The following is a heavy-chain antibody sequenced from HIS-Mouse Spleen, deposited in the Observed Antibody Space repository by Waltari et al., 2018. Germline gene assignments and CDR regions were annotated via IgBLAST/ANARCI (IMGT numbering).Heavy chain of an antibody. CDR2: ISSSSSYI. CDR3: ARDPSGYDNH. CDR1: GFTFSSYS. Sequence: EVQLVESGGGLVKPGGSLRLSCAASGFTFSSYSMNWVRQAPGEGMGWGSSISSSSSYIYYADSVKGRFTISRDNAKNSLYLQMNSLRAEDTAVYYCARDPSGYDNHWGQGTLVTVSS. V-gene: IGHV3-21*01. D-gene: IGHD5-12*01. J-gene: IGHJ5*02.